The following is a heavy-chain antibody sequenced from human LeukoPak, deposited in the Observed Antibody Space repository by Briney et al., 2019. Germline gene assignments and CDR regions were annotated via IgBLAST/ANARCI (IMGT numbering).Heavy chain of an antibody. V-gene: IGHV3-48*04. Sequence: PGGSLRLSCAASGFTFSSYSMNWVRQAPGKGLEWVSYISSSSSTIYYADSVKGRFTISRDNAKNSLYLQMNSLRAEDTAVYYCARSTVVSDLYYFDYWGQGTLVTVSS. J-gene: IGHJ4*02. CDR3: ARSTVVSDLYYFDY. CDR2: ISSSSSTI. CDR1: GFTFSSYS. D-gene: IGHD4-23*01.